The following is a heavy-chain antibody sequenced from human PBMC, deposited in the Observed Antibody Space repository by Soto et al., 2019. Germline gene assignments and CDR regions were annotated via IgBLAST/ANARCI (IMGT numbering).Heavy chain of an antibody. CDR2: INPSGGST. CDR3: ARVPTVTRDFDY. Sequence: ASVKVSCKASGYTFTSYYMHWVRQAPGQGLEWMGIINPSGGSTSYAQKLQGRVTMTRDTSTSTVYMELSSLRSEDTAVYYCARVPTVTRDFDYWGQGTLVTVSS. V-gene: IGHV1-46*03. D-gene: IGHD4-4*01. CDR1: GYTFTSYY. J-gene: IGHJ4*02.